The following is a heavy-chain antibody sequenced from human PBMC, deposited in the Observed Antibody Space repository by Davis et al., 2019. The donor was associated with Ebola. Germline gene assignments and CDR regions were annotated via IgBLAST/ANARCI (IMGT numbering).Heavy chain of an antibody. CDR3: ARDPGGGQPFDY. CDR2: INPNSGGT. D-gene: IGHD3-16*01. V-gene: IGHV1-2*06. J-gene: IGHJ4*02. CDR1: GYTFTSYA. Sequence: ASVKVSCKASGYTFTSYAMNWVRQAPGQGLEWMGRINPNSGGTNYAQKFQGRVTMTRDTSISTAYMELSRLRSDDTAVYYCARDPGGGQPFDYWGQGTLVTVSS.